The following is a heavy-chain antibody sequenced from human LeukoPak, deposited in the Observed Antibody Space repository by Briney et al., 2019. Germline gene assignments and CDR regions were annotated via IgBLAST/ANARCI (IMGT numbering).Heavy chain of an antibody. V-gene: IGHV1-69*04. CDR1: GGTFSSYA. Sequence: GASVKVSCKASGGTFSSYAISWVRQAPGQGLEWMGRIIPIFGIANYAQKFQGRVTITADKSTSTAYMELSSLRSEDTAVYHCASVMRTRNHLFDYWGQGTLVTVSS. J-gene: IGHJ4*02. CDR2: IIPIFGIA. D-gene: IGHD1-14*01. CDR3: ASVMRTRNHLFDY.